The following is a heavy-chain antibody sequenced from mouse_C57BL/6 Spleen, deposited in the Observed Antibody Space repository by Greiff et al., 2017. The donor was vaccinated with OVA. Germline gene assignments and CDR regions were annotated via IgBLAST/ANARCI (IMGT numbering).Heavy chain of an antibody. J-gene: IGHJ1*03. Sequence: VQLQQPGAELVRPGSSVKLSCKASGYTFTSYWMHWVKQRPIQGLEWIGNIDPSDSETHYNQKFKDKATLTVDKSSSTAYMQLSSLTSEDSAVYYCARGGIHWYFDVWGTGTTVTVSS. CDR1: GYTFTSYW. CDR2: IDPSDSET. CDR3: ARGGIHWYFDV. V-gene: IGHV1-52*01.